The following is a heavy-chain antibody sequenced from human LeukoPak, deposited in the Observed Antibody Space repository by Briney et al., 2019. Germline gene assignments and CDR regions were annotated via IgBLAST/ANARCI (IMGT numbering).Heavy chain of an antibody. D-gene: IGHD3-9*01. V-gene: IGHV4-30-2*01. CDR3: ARFEGYDFLTGYAYYFDY. CDR1: GGSISSGGYY. Sequence: SETLSLTCTVSGGSISSGGYYWSWIRQPPGKGLEWIGYIYHSGSTYYNPSLKSRVTISVDRSKNQFSLKLSSVTAADTAVYYRARFEGYDFLTGYAYYFDYWGQGTLVTVSS. J-gene: IGHJ4*02. CDR2: IYHSGST.